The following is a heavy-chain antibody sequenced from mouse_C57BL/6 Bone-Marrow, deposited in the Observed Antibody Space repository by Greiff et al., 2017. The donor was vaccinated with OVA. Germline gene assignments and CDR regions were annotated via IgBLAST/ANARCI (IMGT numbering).Heavy chain of an antibody. J-gene: IGHJ3*01. V-gene: IGHV1-82*01. CDR3: ARETLLPWFAY. CDR1: GYAFSSSW. D-gene: IGHD2-10*01. CDR2: IYPGDGDT. Sequence: QVQLKESGPELVKPGASVKISCKASGYAFSSSWMNWVKQRPGKGLEWIGRIYPGDGDTNYNGKFKGKATLTADKSSSTAYMQLSSLTSEDSAVYFCARETLLPWFAYWGQGTLVTVSA.